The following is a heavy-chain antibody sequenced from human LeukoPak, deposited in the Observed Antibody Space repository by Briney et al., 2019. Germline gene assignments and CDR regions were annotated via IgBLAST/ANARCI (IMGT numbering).Heavy chain of an antibody. Sequence: SETLSLTCTVSGGSISSYYWNWIRQPPGKGLEWIGYIYYSGSTNYNPSLKSRVTISVDTSKNQFSLRLSSVTAADTAVYYCARVRFDSSGWYGGWDYWGQGTLVTVSS. CDR1: GGSISSYY. J-gene: IGHJ4*02. CDR2: IYYSGST. CDR3: ARVRFDSSGWYGGWDY. D-gene: IGHD6-19*01. V-gene: IGHV4-59*01.